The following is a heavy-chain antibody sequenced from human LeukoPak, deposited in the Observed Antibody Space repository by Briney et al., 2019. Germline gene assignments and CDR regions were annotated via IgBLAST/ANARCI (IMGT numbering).Heavy chain of an antibody. CDR1: GYSFTSYW. D-gene: IGHD6-19*01. Sequence: GESLKISCKGSGYSFTSYWIGWVRQMPGKGLEWMGIIYPGDSDTRYSPSFQGQVTISADKSISTAYLQWSSLKASDTAMYYCARLAGAAWDYYYYMDVWGKGTTVTVSS. V-gene: IGHV5-51*01. CDR2: IYPGDSDT. CDR3: ARLAGAAWDYYYYMDV. J-gene: IGHJ6*03.